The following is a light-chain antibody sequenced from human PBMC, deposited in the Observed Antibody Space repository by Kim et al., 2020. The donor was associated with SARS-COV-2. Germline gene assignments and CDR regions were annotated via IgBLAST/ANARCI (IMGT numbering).Light chain of an antibody. V-gene: IGLV3-1*01. CDR3: QAWYSIVV. J-gene: IGLJ2*01. CDR2: ENH. Sequence: SYELTQPPSVSVPPGQTANITCSAPELERKYTFWYQQKSGQSPVLVIYENHKRPSGIPERFSGSNSGDTATLTINGAQVMDEADYYCQAWYSIVVFGGGTQLTVL. CDR1: ELERKY.